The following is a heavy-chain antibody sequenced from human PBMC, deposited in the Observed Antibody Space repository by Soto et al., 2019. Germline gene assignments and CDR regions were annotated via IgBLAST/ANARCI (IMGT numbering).Heavy chain of an antibody. J-gene: IGHJ6*02. CDR2: INPNSGGT. D-gene: IGHD3-3*01. CDR3: ARGRKGAYYDFWSGYYTPYYYYGMDV. Sequence: GASVKVSCKASGYTFTVYYMHCVLQSPLQWLDWMGCINPNSGGTNYAQKFQGWVTMTRDTSISTAYMELSRLRSDDTAVYYCARGRKGAYYDFWSGYYTPYYYYGMDVWGQGTTVTVSS. CDR1: GYTFTVYY. V-gene: IGHV1-2*04.